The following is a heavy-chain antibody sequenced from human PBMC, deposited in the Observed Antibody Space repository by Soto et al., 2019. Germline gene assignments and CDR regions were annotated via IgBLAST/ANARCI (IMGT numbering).Heavy chain of an antibody. V-gene: IGHV3-23*01. D-gene: IGHD3-22*01. J-gene: IGHJ3*02. CDR1: GFTFSSYA. Sequence: PGGSLRLSCAASGFTFSSYAMSWVRQAPGKGLEWVSAISGSGGSTYYADSVKGRFTISRDNSKNTLYLQMNSLRAEDTAVYYCAKVWRITMIVVALDAFDIWGQGTMVTVSS. CDR2: ISGSGGST. CDR3: AKVWRITMIVVALDAFDI.